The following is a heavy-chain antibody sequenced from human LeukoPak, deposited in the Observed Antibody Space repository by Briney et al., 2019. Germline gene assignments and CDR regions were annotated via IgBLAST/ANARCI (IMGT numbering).Heavy chain of an antibody. V-gene: IGHV5-51*01. CDR1: GYSFPDYW. CDR2: IYPGDSDT. Sequence: GESLKISCKVSGYSFPDYWIGWVRQMPGKGLEWMGIIYPGDSDTRYSPSLQGQVTISADKSFSTAYLQWSSLKASDTAMYYCARSDQLKWFGDPRRPYYYGMDVWGQGTTVTVSS. D-gene: IGHD3-10*01. J-gene: IGHJ6*02. CDR3: ARSDQLKWFGDPRRPYYYGMDV.